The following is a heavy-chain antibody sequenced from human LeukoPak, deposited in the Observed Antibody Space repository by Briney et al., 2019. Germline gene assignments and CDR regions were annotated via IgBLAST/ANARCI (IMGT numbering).Heavy chain of an antibody. V-gene: IGHV3-30*02. Sequence: PGGSLRLSCAASGFIFSTYGMHWVRQAPGKGLEWVAFIHYDERRKDYADSVKGRFTISRDNYENTLFLQMNSLRPDDTAVYYCAKDRFSGHPPVQPADSWGQGTLVIVSS. CDR1: GFIFSTYG. D-gene: IGHD3-10*01. CDR2: IHYDERRK. CDR3: AKDRFSGHPPVQPADS. J-gene: IGHJ4*02.